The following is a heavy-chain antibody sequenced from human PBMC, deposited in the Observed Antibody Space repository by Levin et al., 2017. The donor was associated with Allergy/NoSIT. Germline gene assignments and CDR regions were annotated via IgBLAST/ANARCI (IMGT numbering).Heavy chain of an antibody. CDR1: GFTFSSYW. CDR2: ISTDGSSK. CDR3: STGYSSGWYSGGVDY. Sequence: GESLKISCAASGFTFSSYWMHWVRQAPGKGLVWVSRISTDGSSKGEGEDGKGRFTISRDNAKNTLYLQMNSLRAEDTAVYYCSTGYSSGWYSGGVDYWGQGTLVTVSS. J-gene: IGHJ4*02. V-gene: IGHV3-74*01. D-gene: IGHD6-19*01.